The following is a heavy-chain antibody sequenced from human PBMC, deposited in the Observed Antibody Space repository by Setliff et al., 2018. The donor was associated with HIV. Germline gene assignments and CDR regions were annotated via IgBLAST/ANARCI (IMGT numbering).Heavy chain of an antibody. V-gene: IGHV5-51*01. CDR2: INPSTSEV. J-gene: IGHJ6*03. Sequence: PGESLKISCKDSGYKFTSYWVGWVRQMPGRGLEWMGFINPSTSEVRYRPSLQGRVTMSVDKSISTAFLQWSSLAASDTAMYYCARFPIVDTVYYYYMDVWGRGTSVTVSS. D-gene: IGHD3-9*01. CDR3: ARFPIVDTVYYYYMDV. CDR1: GYKFTSYW.